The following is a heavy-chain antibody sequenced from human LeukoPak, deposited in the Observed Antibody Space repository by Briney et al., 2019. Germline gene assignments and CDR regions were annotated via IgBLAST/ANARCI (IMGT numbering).Heavy chain of an antibody. V-gene: IGHV3-21*01. CDR3: ARAEGGYCSSTSCYELMLDYFDY. J-gene: IGHJ4*02. CDR2: ISSGSSYI. D-gene: IGHD2-2*01. CDR1: GFTFSTYS. Sequence: GGSLRLSCAASGFTFSTYSMNWVRQAPGKGLEWVSSISSGSSYIYYADSVKGRFTISRDNAKNSLYLQMNSLRAEDTAVYYCARAEGGYCSSTSCYELMLDYFDYWGQGTLVTVSS.